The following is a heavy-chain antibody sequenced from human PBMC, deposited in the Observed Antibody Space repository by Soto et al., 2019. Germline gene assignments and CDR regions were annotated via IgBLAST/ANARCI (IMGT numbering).Heavy chain of an antibody. D-gene: IGHD5-12*01. CDR2: IYFSGSA. V-gene: IGHV4-31*02. J-gene: IGHJ4*02. CDR3: GRAATRLNRAVDS. Sequence: WTWVRQHPGEGLEWIGYIYFSGSAYYNPSLKNRLTLSVDTSKNQFSLRLNSVTAADTAVYYCGRAATRLNRAVDSWGQGTLVTVSS.